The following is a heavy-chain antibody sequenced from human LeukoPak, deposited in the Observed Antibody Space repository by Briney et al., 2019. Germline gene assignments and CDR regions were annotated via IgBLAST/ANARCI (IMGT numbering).Heavy chain of an antibody. D-gene: IGHD5-12*01. J-gene: IGHJ6*02. Sequence: SVKVSCKASGGTFSSYAISWVRQAPGQGLEWMGGIIPIFGTANYAQKFQGRVTITADESTSTAYMELGSLRSEDTAVYYCARSRGYSSYDGTLYYYYGMDVWGQGTTVTVSS. CDR2: IIPIFGTA. CDR1: GGTFSSYA. V-gene: IGHV1-69*13. CDR3: ARSRGYSSYDGTLYYYYGMDV.